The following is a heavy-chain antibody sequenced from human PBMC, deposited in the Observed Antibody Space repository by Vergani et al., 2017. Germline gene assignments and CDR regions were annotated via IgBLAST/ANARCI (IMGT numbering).Heavy chain of an antibody. CDR2: FYYSGST. CDR3: ARDRQIVVVPAAQIYYYYGMDV. J-gene: IGHJ6*02. CDR1: SRSISTLAYS. V-gene: IGHV4-31*03. Sequence: QVQLHESGPGLVQPSQTLSLPFPLPSRSISTLAYSLSWLRHPPGPPLDCIAYFYYSGSTYYNPALKSRVTISVDPSKNQFSLKLSSVTAADTAVYYCARDRQIVVVPAAQIYYYYGMDVWGQGTTVTVSS. D-gene: IGHD2-2*01.